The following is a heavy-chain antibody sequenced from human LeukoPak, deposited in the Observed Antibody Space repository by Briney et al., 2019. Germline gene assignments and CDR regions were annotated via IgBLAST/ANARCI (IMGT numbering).Heavy chain of an antibody. CDR3: ARDNFGFDY. D-gene: IGHD1-20*01. CDR1: GFTFSSYG. V-gene: IGHV3-33*01. Sequence: GRSLRLSCAASGFTFSSYGMHWVRQAPGKGLEWVAVLWSDESNKYYADSVKGRFTISRDNSKNTLYPQMNSLRAEDTAVFYCARDNFGFDYWGQGTLVTVSS. CDR2: LWSDESNK. J-gene: IGHJ4*02.